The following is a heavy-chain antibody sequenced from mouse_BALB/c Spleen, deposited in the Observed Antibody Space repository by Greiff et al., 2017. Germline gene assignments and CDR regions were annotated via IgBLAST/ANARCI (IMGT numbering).Heavy chain of an antibody. V-gene: IGHV14-3*02. CDR2: IDPANGNT. D-gene: IGHD2-4*01. Sequence: EVKLVESGAELVKPGASVKLSCTASGFNIKDTYMHWVKQRPEQGLEWIGRIDPANGNTKYDPKFQGKATITADTSSNTAYLQLSSLTSEDTAVYYCARATMITTFMDYWGQGTSVTVSS. CDR3: ARATMITTFMDY. CDR1: GFNIKDTY. J-gene: IGHJ4*01.